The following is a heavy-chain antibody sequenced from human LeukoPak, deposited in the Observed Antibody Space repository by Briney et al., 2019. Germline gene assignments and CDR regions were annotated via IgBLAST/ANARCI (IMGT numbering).Heavy chain of an antibody. D-gene: IGHD6-19*01. V-gene: IGHV3-23*01. CDR1: GFTFSNFA. CDR3: AKVGSGYTSGWYNYYYMDV. Sequence: GGSLRLSCSASGFTFSNFAMNWVCQAPGKGLEWVSIISGYGDSTYYTDSVKGRFTISRDNSKNTLYLQMNSLRAEDTAVYYCAKVGSGYTSGWYNYYYMDVWGKGTTVTISS. CDR2: ISGYGDST. J-gene: IGHJ6*03.